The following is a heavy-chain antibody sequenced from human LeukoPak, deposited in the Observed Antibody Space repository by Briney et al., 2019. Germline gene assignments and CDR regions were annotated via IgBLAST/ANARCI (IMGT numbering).Heavy chain of an antibody. V-gene: IGHV4-34*01. Sequence: PSETLSLTCAVYGGSFSGYFWTYVRQPPGKGLEWIGEINHRGSTNYNPSLKSRVTISVDTSKNEFSLRLSSVTAADTAVYYCARAGSSGYPYYYYMDVWGKGTTVTVSS. CDR2: INHRGST. D-gene: IGHD3-22*01. CDR1: GGSFSGYF. CDR3: ARAGSSGYPYYYYMDV. J-gene: IGHJ6*03.